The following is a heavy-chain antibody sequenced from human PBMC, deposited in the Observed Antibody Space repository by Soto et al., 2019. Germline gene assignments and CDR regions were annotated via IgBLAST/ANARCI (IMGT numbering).Heavy chain of an antibody. CDR1: GFTFSSYW. V-gene: IGHV3-7*04. CDR2: IKQDGSEK. CDR3: ARGVTQYSSGWYY. J-gene: IGHJ4*02. D-gene: IGHD6-19*01. Sequence: GGSLRLSCAASGFTFSSYWMSWVRQAPGKGLEWVANIKQDGSEKYYVDSVKGRFTISRDNAKNSLYLQMNSLRAEDTAVYYCARGVTQYSSGWYYWGQGTLVTVSS.